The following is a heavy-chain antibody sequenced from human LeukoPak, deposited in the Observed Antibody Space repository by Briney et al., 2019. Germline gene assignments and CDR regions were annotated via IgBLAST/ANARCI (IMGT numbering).Heavy chain of an antibody. CDR1: GGSFSGYY. J-gene: IGHJ5*02. Sequence: SETLSLTCAVYGGSFSGYYWSWIRHPPGKGLEWIGEINHSGSTNYNPSLKSRVTISVDTSKNQFSLKLSSVTAADTAVYYCARGLVQQENWFDPWGQGNLVTVSS. CDR2: INHSGST. D-gene: IGHD1-1*01. V-gene: IGHV4-34*01. CDR3: ARGLVQQENWFDP.